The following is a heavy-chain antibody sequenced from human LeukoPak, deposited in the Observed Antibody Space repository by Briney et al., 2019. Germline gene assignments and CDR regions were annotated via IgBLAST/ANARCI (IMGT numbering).Heavy chain of an antibody. CDR3: ARGPDSSSWYPYYYYYYYMDV. J-gene: IGHJ6*03. CDR1: GGSISSYY. CDR2: IYYSGST. Sequence: PSETLSLTCTVSGGSISSYYWSWIRQPPGKGLEWIGYIYYSGSTNYNPSLKSRVTISVDTSKNQFSLKLSSVTAADTAVYYCARGPDSSSWYPYYYYYYYMDVWGKGTTVTVSS. V-gene: IGHV4-59*01. D-gene: IGHD6-13*01.